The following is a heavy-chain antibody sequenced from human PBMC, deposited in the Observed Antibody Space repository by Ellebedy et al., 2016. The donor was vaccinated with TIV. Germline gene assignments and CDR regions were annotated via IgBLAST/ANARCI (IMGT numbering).Heavy chain of an antibody. Sequence: SETLSLTCTVSGGSISSYYWSWIRQPPGKGLEWIGYIYDTGSTNYNPSLKSRVSVYVDTSKNQFSLKLSSVTAADTAVYYCARDGYSYGGRYFGYWGQGTLVTVSS. D-gene: IGHD5-18*01. CDR3: ARDGYSYGGRYFGY. CDR1: GGSISSYY. J-gene: IGHJ4*02. V-gene: IGHV4-4*08. CDR2: IYDTGST.